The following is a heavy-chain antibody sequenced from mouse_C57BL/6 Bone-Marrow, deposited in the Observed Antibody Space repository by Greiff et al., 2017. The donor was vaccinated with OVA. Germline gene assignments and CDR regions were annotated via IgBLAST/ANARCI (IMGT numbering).Heavy chain of an antibody. Sequence: VKVVESGGGLVQPGGSLSLSCAASGFTFTDYYMSWVRQPPGKALEWLGFIRNKANGYTTEYSASVKGRLTISRDNSQSILYLQMNALRAEDSATYYCARFSYYYVSSLYYFDYWGQGTTLTVSS. CDR3: ARFSYYYVSSLYYFDY. CDR1: GFTFTDYY. CDR2: IRNKANGYTT. D-gene: IGHD1-1*01. V-gene: IGHV7-3*01. J-gene: IGHJ2*01.